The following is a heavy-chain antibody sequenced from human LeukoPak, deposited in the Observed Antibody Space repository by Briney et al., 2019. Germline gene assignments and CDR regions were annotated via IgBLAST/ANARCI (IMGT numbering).Heavy chain of an antibody. CDR1: GFTFSSYW. J-gene: IGHJ5*02. D-gene: IGHD7-27*01. CDR2: MKQDGSEK. Sequence: PGGSLRLSCAASGFTFSSYWTNWVRQAPGKGLEWVANMKQDGSEKYYVDSVKGRFTISRDNAKNTLYLQMNSLRAEDTAVYYCARDYSKRGNWEIQGDPWGQGTLVTVSS. V-gene: IGHV3-7*01. CDR3: ARDYSKRGNWEIQGDP.